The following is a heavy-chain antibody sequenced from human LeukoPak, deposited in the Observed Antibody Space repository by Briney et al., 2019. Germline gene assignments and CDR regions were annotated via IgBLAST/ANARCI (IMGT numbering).Heavy chain of an antibody. V-gene: IGHV1-2*02. J-gene: IGHJ4*02. CDR2: INPNSGGT. CDR1: GYTFTAYY. D-gene: IGHD1-26*01. Sequence: GASVNVSCTASGYTFTAYYMHWVRQAPGQGLEWMGWINPNSGGTNYAQKFQGRVTMTRDTSISTAYMELSRLRSDDTAVYYCASDQSSIVGATTQLHYWGQGTLVTVSS. CDR3: ASDQSSIVGATTQLHY.